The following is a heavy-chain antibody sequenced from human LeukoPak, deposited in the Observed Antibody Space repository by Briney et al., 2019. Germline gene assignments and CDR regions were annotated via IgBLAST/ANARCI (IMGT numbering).Heavy chain of an antibody. V-gene: IGHV3-53*01. D-gene: IGHD1-26*01. J-gene: IGHJ3*02. CDR1: GFTVSSNY. Sequence: HPGGSLRLSCAASGFTVSSNYMSWVRQAPGKGLEWVSVIYSGGGTYYADSVKGRFTISRDNSKNTLYLQINSLRAEDTAVYYCARDVGIVGADDAFDIWGQGTMVTVSS. CDR3: ARDVGIVGADDAFDI. CDR2: IYSGGGT.